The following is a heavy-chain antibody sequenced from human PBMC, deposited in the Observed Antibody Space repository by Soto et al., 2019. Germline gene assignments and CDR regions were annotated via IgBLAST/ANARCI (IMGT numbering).Heavy chain of an antibody. J-gene: IGHJ6*02. CDR1: GGSISSSSYY. CDR3: ASLPYYDFWSGYTFYYYYGMDV. Sequence: QLQLQESGPGLVKPSETLSLTCTVSGGSISSSSYYWGWIRQPPGKGLEWIGSIYYSGSTYYNPSLKSRVTISVDTSKNQFSLKLSSVTAADTAVYYCASLPYYDFWSGYTFYYYYGMDVWGQGTTVTVSS. CDR2: IYYSGST. D-gene: IGHD3-3*01. V-gene: IGHV4-39*01.